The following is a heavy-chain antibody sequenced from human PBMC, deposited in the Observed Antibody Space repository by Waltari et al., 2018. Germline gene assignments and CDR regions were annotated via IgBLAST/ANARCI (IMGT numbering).Heavy chain of an antibody. CDR3: ARGLSTQGELYEFDP. CDR1: GYTFTSYD. D-gene: IGHD3-16*01. Sequence: QVQLVQSGAEVKKPGASVQVSCKASGYTFTSYDINCVRQATGKGLGWMGWMNPNSGNTGYAQKFQGRVTITRNTSISTAYMELSSLRSEDTAVYYCARGLSTQGELYEFDPWGQGTLVTVSS. CDR2: MNPNSGNT. V-gene: IGHV1-8*03. J-gene: IGHJ5*02.